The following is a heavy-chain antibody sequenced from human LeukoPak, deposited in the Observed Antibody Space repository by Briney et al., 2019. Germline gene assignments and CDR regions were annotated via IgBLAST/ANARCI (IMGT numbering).Heavy chain of an antibody. Sequence: GSLRLSCAASGFTFDNYAMAWVRQAPGKGLEWVSTICGSCANTHYADSVKGRFTISRDNSKNTLYLQMSSLRAEDTAVYYCAKDVGEVMFDYWGQGTLVTVSS. J-gene: IGHJ4*02. CDR2: ICGSCANT. CDR3: AKDVGEVMFDY. V-gene: IGHV3-23*01. CDR1: GFTFDNYA. D-gene: IGHD1-26*01.